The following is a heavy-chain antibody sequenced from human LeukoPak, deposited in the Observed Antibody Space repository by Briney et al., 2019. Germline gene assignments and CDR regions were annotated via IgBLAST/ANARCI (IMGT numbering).Heavy chain of an antibody. D-gene: IGHD3-22*01. CDR1: GYTFTGYY. CDR3: ARSMYDSSGYYYYYYMDV. CDR2: INPNSGGT. V-gene: IGHV1-2*02. Sequence: ASVKVSCKASGYTFTGYYMHWVRQAPGQGLEWMGWINPNSGGTNYAQKFQGRVTMTRDTSISTAYMELSRLRSDDTAVYYCARSMYDSSGYYYYYYMDVWGKGTTVTVSS. J-gene: IGHJ6*03.